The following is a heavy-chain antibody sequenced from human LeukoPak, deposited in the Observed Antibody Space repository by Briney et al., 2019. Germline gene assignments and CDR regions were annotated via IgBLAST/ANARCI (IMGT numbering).Heavy chain of an antibody. CDR1: GGSISSYY. J-gene: IGHJ4*02. Sequence: SETLSLTCTVSGGSISSYYWSWIRQPPGKGLEWIGYIYYSESTNYNPSLKSRVTISVDTSKNQFSLKLSSVTAADTAVYYCARGYCSSTSCYFKSTHPFDYWGQGTLVTVSS. CDR3: ARGYCSSTSCYFKSTHPFDY. CDR2: IYYSEST. V-gene: IGHV4-59*08. D-gene: IGHD2-2*01.